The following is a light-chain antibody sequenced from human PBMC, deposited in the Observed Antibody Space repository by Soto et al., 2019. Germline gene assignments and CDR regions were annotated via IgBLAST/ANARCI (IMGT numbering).Light chain of an antibody. CDR3: QQRSNWLMYT. V-gene: IGKV3-11*01. CDR1: QSVSSY. J-gene: IGKJ2*01. CDR2: DAS. Sequence: EIVLTQSPATLSLSPGERATLSCRASQSVSSYLAWYQQKPGQAPRLLIYDASNRATGIPVRFSGSGSGTDFTLTISSLEPVDFAVYYCQQRSNWLMYTFGQGSKQGIK.